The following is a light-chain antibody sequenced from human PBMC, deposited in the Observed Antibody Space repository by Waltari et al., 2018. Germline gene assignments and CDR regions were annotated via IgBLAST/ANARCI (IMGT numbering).Light chain of an antibody. CDR1: QRVSTNY. J-gene: IGKJ2*01. Sequence: IVLTLSPVTLSLSPGDSPTLSCRASQRVSTNYLAWDQQKPGQAPRLIIYGASSRATGIPDRFSGSGSGTDFTVTIRRLEPEDFAVYYCQHYGSSPYTFGQGAKLEIK. CDR3: QHYGSSPYT. V-gene: IGKV3-20*01. CDR2: GAS.